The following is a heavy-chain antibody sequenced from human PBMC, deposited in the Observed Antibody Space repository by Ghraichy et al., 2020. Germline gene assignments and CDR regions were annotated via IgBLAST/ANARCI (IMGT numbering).Heavy chain of an antibody. CDR2: VHYDGSIK. J-gene: IGHJ4*02. Sequence: GGSLRLSCASSEFTFSNYGMHWVRQAPGKGLAWISYVHYDGSIKFYGDSVKGRFTISRDNSKNTLYLQMNSLRVEDTAVYYCVKDVRFGEGALYWGQGTQVAVSP. CDR1: EFTFSNYG. D-gene: IGHD3-10*01. V-gene: IGHV3-30*02. CDR3: VKDVRFGEGALY.